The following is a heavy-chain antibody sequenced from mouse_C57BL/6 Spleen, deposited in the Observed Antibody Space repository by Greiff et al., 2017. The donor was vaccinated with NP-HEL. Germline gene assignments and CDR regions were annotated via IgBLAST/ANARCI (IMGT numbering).Heavy chain of an antibody. J-gene: IGHJ3*01. CDR1: GYSITSGYD. V-gene: IGHV3-1*01. CDR3: ARRDGYYGGFAY. D-gene: IGHD2-3*01. Sequence: EVMLVESGPGMVKPSQSLSLTCTVTGYSITSGYDWHWIRHFPGNKLEWMGYISYSGSTNYNPSLKSRISITHDTSKNHFFLKLNSVTTEDTATYYCARRDGYYGGFAYWGQGTLVTVSA. CDR2: ISYSGST.